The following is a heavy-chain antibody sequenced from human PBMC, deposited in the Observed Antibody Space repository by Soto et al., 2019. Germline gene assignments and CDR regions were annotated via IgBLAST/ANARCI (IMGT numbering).Heavy chain of an antibody. D-gene: IGHD2-8*01. CDR3: AKDIGLRTINPDFYGLDA. CDR1: GFTFSSYW. J-gene: IGHJ6*02. CDR2: IKQDGSEK. Sequence: GGSLRLSCAASGFTFSSYWMSWVRQAPGKGLEWVANIKQDGSEKYYVDSVKGRFTISRDNTKNSLYLQMNSLRAEDTALYYCAKDIGLRTINPDFYGLDAWGQGTTVTVSS. V-gene: IGHV3-7*03.